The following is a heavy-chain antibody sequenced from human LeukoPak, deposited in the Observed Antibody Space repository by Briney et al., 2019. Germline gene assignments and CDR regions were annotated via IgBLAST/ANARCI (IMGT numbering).Heavy chain of an antibody. CDR3: ARDYDILTGYFRGGFDY. Sequence: GGSLRLSCAASGFTFSNYWMGWVRHAPGKGLEWISYITSSSSDTNYADSVKGRFTISRDNAKQSLYLQMNSLRAEDTAVYYCARDYDILTGYFRGGFDYWGQGTLVTVSS. CDR2: ITSSSSDT. D-gene: IGHD3-9*01. V-gene: IGHV3-11*05. J-gene: IGHJ4*02. CDR1: GFTFSNYW.